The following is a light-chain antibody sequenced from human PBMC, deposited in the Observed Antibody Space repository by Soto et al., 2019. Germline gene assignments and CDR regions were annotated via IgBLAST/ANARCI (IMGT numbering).Light chain of an antibody. J-gene: IGLJ3*02. CDR2: NVS. V-gene: IGLV2-11*01. Sequence: QSVLTQPASVSGSPGQSITISCTGTSSDVGGYKFVSWYQQHPGKAPKLMIYNVSERPSGVPDRFSGSKSGNTASLTISGLQADDEADYYCCSSPGDFTWVFGGGTKVTVL. CDR3: CSSPGDFTWV. CDR1: SSDVGGYKF.